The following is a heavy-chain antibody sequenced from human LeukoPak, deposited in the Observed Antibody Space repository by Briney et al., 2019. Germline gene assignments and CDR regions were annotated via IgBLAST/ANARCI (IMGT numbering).Heavy chain of an antibody. D-gene: IGHD3-3*01. CDR2: IYTSGST. CDR1: GGSISSYY. J-gene: IGHJ4*02. CDR3: ARDTIRGGYYKPFDY. Sequence: SETLSLTCTVSGGSISSYYWSWIRQPAGKGLEWIGRIYTSGSTNYNPSLKSRVTMSVDTSKNQFSLKLSSVTAADTAVYYCARDTIRGGYYKPFDYWGQGTLVTVSS. V-gene: IGHV4-4*07.